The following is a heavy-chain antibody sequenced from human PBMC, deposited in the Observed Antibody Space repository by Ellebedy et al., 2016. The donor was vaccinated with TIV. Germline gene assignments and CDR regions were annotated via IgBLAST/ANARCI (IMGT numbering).Heavy chain of an antibody. Sequence: PGGSLRLSCAASGFTVSSNYMSWVRQAPGKGLEWVSAIYSGDSTCYADSVKGRFTISRDNSKNTLYLQMNSLRAEDTAVYYCARSPLVAGTGGLGYWGQGTLVTVSS. CDR2: IYSGDST. CDR3: ARSPLVAGTGGLGY. J-gene: IGHJ4*02. D-gene: IGHD6-19*01. CDR1: GFTVSSNY. V-gene: IGHV3-66*01.